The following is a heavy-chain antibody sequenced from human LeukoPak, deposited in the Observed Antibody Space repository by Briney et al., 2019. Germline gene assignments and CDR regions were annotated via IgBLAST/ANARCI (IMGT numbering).Heavy chain of an antibody. CDR1: GFTFSSYA. Sequence: QTGGSLRLSCAASGFTFSSYAMHWVRQAPGKGLEWVAVISYDGSNKYYADSVKGRFTISRDNSKNTLYLQINSLRAEDTAVYYCARWPGVVAATLPFYYYYGMDVWGQGTTVTVSS. CDR3: ARWPGVVAATLPFYYYYGMDV. V-gene: IGHV3-30-3*01. CDR2: ISYDGSNK. J-gene: IGHJ6*02. D-gene: IGHD2-15*01.